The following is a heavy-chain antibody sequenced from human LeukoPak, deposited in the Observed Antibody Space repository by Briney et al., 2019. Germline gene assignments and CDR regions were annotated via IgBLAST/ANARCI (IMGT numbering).Heavy chain of an antibody. D-gene: IGHD3-16*01. Sequence: SETLSLTCTVSGGSISSSSYYWGWIRQPPGKGLGWIGSIYYSGSTYYNPSLKSRVTISVDTSKNQFSLKLSSVTAADTAVYYCARGFGVYNWFDPWGQGTLVTASS. CDR2: IYYSGST. CDR1: GGSISSSSYY. J-gene: IGHJ5*02. V-gene: IGHV4-39*07. CDR3: ARGFGVYNWFDP.